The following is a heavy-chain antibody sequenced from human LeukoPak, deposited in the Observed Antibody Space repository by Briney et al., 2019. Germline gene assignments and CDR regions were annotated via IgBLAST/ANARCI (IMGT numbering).Heavy chain of an antibody. V-gene: IGHV4-61*02. D-gene: IGHD5-18*01. CDR2: IYTSGST. Sequence: SETLSLTCAVSGGSISSGGYSWSWIRQPAGKGLEWIGRIYTSGSTNYNPSLKSRVTISVDTSKNQFSLKLSSVTAADTAVYYCARGVVDTAMVYYFDYWGQGTLVTVSS. J-gene: IGHJ4*02. CDR1: GGSISSGGYS. CDR3: ARGVVDTAMVYYFDY.